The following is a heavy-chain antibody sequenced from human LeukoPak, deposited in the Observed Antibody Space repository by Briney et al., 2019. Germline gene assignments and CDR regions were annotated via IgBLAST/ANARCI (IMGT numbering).Heavy chain of an antibody. CDR2: INQDGSEK. V-gene: IGHV3-7*01. Sequence: GGSLRLSCEASGFILKNHWMTWVRQAPGKGLEWVANINQDGSEKFYVDSVKGRFTISRDNSKNSLFLQLNSLRAEDTAVYYCARVWQYYYDYSAFDIWGQGTIVTVS. CDR3: ARVWQYYYDYSAFDI. D-gene: IGHD3-16*01. CDR1: GFILKNHW. J-gene: IGHJ3*02.